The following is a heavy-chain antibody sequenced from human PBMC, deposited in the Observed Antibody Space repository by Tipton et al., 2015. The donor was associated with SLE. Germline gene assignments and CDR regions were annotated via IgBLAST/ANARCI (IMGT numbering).Heavy chain of an antibody. CDR1: GLTFNTYT. J-gene: IGHJ4*01. CDR3: AAGAAASC. D-gene: IGHD6-13*01. CDR2: ISSSSSPI. Sequence: SLRLSCAASGLTFNTYTMNWVRQAPGKGREWVSDISSSSSPIYYADSVKGRFSISRDNAKSALNLQMNSVRAEDTAVDYGAAGAAASCWGHGTLVTVAA. V-gene: IGHV3-48*01.